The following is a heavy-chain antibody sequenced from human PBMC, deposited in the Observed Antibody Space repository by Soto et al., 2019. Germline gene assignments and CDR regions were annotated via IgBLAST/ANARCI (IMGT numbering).Heavy chain of an antibody. CDR2: ISAYNGNT. Sequence: ASVKVSCKASGYTFTSYGISWVRQAPGQGLEWMGWISAYNGNTNYAQKLQGRVTMTTDTSTSTAYMELRSLRSDDTAVYYCARVLGYCTNGVCHRYYFDYRGQGTMGTVSS. V-gene: IGHV1-18*04. CDR1: GYTFTSYG. D-gene: IGHD2-8*01. J-gene: IGHJ4*02. CDR3: ARVLGYCTNGVCHRYYFDY.